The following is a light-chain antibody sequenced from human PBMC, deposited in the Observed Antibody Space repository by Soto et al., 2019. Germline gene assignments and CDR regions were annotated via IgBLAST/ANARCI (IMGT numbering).Light chain of an antibody. CDR1: QAITNN. CDR2: EES. Sequence: DIHSTQSPSSLSASVGDRVTITCRASQAITNNLAWYQQKPGNPPRLLIYEESTLHSGVPSRFSGRKVGTQFILTIDSLQPEDFATYYCQQVKSYPRTFGGGTKVDTK. V-gene: IGKV1-9*01. CDR3: QQVKSYPRT. J-gene: IGKJ4*01.